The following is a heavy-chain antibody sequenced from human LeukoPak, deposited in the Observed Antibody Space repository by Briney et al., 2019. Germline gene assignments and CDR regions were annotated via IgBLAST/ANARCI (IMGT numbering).Heavy chain of an antibody. CDR1: GGSISSYY. Sequence: SETLSLTCTVSGGSISSYYWSWIRQPPGKGLEGIGDIYYSVITNYNPSLKSRLTLSVDTSKHQFSLKLSSVTAADTAVYYCARDGGSYYDSSGYYYDAFDIWGQGTMVTVSS. CDR2: IYYSVIT. CDR3: ARDGGSYYDSSGYYYDAFDI. V-gene: IGHV4-59*01. D-gene: IGHD3-22*01. J-gene: IGHJ3*02.